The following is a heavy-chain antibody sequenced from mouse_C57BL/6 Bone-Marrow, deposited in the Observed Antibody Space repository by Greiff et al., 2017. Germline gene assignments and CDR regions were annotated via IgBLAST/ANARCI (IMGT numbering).Heavy chain of an antibody. J-gene: IGHJ3*01. CDR1: GFTFSDYG. CDR2: ISSGSSTI. Sequence: DVQLQESGGGLVKPGGSLKLSCAASGFTFSDYGMHWVRQAPEKWLEWVAYISSGSSTIYYADTVKGRFTISRDNAKNTLFLQMTSLRSEDTAMYYCARRYYGSSWGFAYWGQGTLVTVSA. V-gene: IGHV5-17*01. CDR3: ARRYYGSSWGFAY. D-gene: IGHD1-1*01.